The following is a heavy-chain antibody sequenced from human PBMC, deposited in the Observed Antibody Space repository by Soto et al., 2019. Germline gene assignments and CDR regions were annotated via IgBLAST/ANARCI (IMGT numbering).Heavy chain of an antibody. CDR3: AKVSPSGVVVTTIPWASFDY. CDR2: ISGSGGST. CDR1: GFTFSNYA. D-gene: IGHD2-21*02. J-gene: IGHJ4*02. V-gene: IGHV3-23*01. Sequence: LRLSCAASGFTFSNYAMSWVRQAPGKGLEWVSAISGSGGSTYYADSVKGRFTISRDNSKNTLYLQMNSLRAEDTAVYYCAKVSPSGVVVTTIPWASFDYWGQGTLVTVFS.